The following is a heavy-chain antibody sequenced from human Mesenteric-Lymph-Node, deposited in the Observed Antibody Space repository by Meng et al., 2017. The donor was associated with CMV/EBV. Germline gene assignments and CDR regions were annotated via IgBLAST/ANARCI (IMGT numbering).Heavy chain of an antibody. Sequence: GGSLRLSCAASGFTFSIYDLHWVRQSTGKGLEWVSRIGTTGDTYYPGSVKGRFTISRENAKNSLYLQMNSLRVEDAAVYYCTTDGGFSRFDIWGQGTLVTVSS. CDR1: GFTFSIYD. J-gene: IGHJ5*02. CDR2: IGTTGDT. D-gene: IGHD3-3*01. V-gene: IGHV3-13*01. CDR3: TTDGGFSRFDI.